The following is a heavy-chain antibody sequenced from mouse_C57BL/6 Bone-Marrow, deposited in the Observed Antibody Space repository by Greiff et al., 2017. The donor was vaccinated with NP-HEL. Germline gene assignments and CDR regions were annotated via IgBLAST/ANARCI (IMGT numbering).Heavy chain of an antibody. CDR2: ISYDGSN. J-gene: IGHJ4*01. CDR1: GYSITSGYY. D-gene: IGHD2-3*01. CDR3: AREGRIYDGYYGAMDY. V-gene: IGHV3-6*01. Sequence: DVQLQESGPGLVKPSQSLSLTCSVTGYSITSGYYWNWIRQFPGNNLEWMGYISYDGSNNYNPSLKNRISITRDTSKNQFFLKLNSVTTEDTATYYCAREGRIYDGYYGAMDYWGQGTSVTVSS.